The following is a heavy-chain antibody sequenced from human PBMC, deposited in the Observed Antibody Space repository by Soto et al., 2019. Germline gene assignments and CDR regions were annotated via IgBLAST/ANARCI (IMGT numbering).Heavy chain of an antibody. D-gene: IGHD4-17*01. CDR1: GGSISSGGYY. V-gene: IGHV4-31*03. Sequence: QVQLQESGPGLVKPSQTLSLTCTVSGGSISSGGYYWSWIRRHPGKGLEWIGYIYYSGSTYYNPSLKSRVTISVDTSKNQFSLKLSSVTAADTAVYYCARDSTVTTGYDAFDIWGQGTMVTVSS. J-gene: IGHJ3*02. CDR2: IYYSGST. CDR3: ARDSTVTTGYDAFDI.